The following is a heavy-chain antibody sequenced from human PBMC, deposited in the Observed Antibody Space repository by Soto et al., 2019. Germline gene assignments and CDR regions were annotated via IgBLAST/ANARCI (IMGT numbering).Heavy chain of an antibody. CDR3: ASHRYSYGVYYFDY. V-gene: IGHV4-59*08. CDR1: GGSISSYY. D-gene: IGHD5-18*01. J-gene: IGHJ4*02. Sequence: SETLSLTCTVSGGSISSYYWSWIRQPPGKGLEWIGYIYYSGSTNYNPSLKSRVTISVDTSNNQFSLKLSSVTAADTAVYYCASHRYSYGVYYFDYWGQGTLVTVSS. CDR2: IYYSGST.